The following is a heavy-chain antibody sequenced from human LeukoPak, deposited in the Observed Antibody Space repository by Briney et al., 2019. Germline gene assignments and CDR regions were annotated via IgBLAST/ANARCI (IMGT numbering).Heavy chain of an antibody. CDR1: GFTFSSYA. J-gene: IGHJ4*02. V-gene: IGHV3-33*08. Sequence: GRSLRLSCAASGFTFSSYAIHWVRQAPGKGLEWVALIWSDGSNKYYADSVKGRITISRDNSKNTVYLQMNSLRAEDTAVYYCARELFGSGSCPDGWGQGTLVTVSS. CDR3: ARELFGSGSCPDG. D-gene: IGHD3-10*01. CDR2: IWSDGSNK.